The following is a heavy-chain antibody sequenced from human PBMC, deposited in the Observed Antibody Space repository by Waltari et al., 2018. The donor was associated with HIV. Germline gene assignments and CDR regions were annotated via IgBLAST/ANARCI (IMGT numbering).Heavy chain of an antibody. CDR1: GFTFSSYA. D-gene: IGHD5-18*01. CDR3: ARGDTAMVLYYFDY. Sequence: QVQLVESGGGVVQPGRSLRLSCAASGFTFSSYAMHWARQAPGKGLEWVAVISYDGSNKYYADSVKGRFTISRDNSKNTLYLQMNSLRAEDTAVYYCARGDTAMVLYYFDYWGQGTLVTVSS. CDR2: ISYDGSNK. V-gene: IGHV3-30-3*01. J-gene: IGHJ4*02.